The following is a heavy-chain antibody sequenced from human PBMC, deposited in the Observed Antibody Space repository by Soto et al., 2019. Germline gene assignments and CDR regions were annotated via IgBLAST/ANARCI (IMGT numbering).Heavy chain of an antibody. CDR2: ITYDGSNK. J-gene: IGHJ4*02. CDR3: AKDRVGGTFYTPLGF. CDR1: GFNFDNYG. D-gene: IGHD1-7*01. Sequence: LRRSCQASGFNFDNYGMHWVRQAPGKGLEWVAVITYDGSNKYYADSVKGRFTISRDNSKNTLSLHLNTLKPEDTAVYHCAKDRVGGTFYTPLGFWGQGTLVTVSS. V-gene: IGHV3-30*18.